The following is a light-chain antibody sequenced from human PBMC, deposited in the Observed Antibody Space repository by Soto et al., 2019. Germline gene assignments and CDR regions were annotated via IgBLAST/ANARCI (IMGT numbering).Light chain of an antibody. V-gene: IGKV1-9*01. CDR2: AAS. CDR1: QAIDTY. CDR3: QQVNSYPFT. J-gene: IGKJ3*01. Sequence: DIQLTQSPSFLSASVGDRVTITCRASQAIDTYLAWYQHKPGKAPHLLIYAASTLQTGVPSTFSGSGSGTEFTLTISSLQPEDFETYYCQQVNSYPFTFGPGTKVDVK.